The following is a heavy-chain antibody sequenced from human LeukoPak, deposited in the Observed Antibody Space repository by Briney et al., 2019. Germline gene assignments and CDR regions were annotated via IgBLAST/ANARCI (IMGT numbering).Heavy chain of an antibody. Sequence: GASVKVSCKASGYTFTGYYMHWVRQAPGQGLEWMGWISANSGNTNYAQRLQGRVTMTTDTSTTTAYMELRSLRSDDTAVYYCARDRNHAFDFWGQGTMVTVSS. CDR3: ARDRNHAFDF. CDR2: ISANSGNT. J-gene: IGHJ3*01. V-gene: IGHV1-18*04. CDR1: GYTFTGYY.